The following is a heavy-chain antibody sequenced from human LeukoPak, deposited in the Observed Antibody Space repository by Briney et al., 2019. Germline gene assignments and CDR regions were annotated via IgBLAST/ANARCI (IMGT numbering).Heavy chain of an antibody. D-gene: IGHD2-2*01. CDR1: GFTFSSYA. J-gene: IGHJ4*02. CDR3: AREVMSSSLDY. CDR2: ISYDGSNK. V-gene: IGHV3-30-3*01. Sequence: GGSLRLSCAASGFTFSSYAMHWVRQAPGKGLEWVAVISYDGSNKYYADSVKGRFTISRDNSKNTLYLQMNSLRAEDTAVYYCAREVMSSSLDYWGQGTLVTVSS.